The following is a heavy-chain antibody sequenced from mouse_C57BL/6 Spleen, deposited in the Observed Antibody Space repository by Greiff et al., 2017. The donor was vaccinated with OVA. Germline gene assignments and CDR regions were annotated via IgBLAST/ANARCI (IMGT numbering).Heavy chain of an antibody. D-gene: IGHD3-2*02. J-gene: IGHJ3*01. CDR1: GYTFTSYW. Sequence: QVQLKESGAELVRPGTSVKLSCKASGYTFTSYWMHWVKQRPGQGLEWIGVIDPSDSYTNYNQKFKGKATLTVDTSSSTAYMQLSSLTSEDSAVYYCARIGGSSDHFAYWGQGTLVTVSA. CDR2: IDPSDSYT. V-gene: IGHV1-59*01. CDR3: ARIGGSSDHFAY.